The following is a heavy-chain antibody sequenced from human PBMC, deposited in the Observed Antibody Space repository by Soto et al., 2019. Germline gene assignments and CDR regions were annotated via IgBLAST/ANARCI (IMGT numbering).Heavy chain of an antibody. Sequence: QVQLVQSGAEVKKPGSSVKVSCKASGGTFSSYAISWVRQAPGQGLEWMGGIIPIFGTANYAQKFQGRVTITADESTSTAYMELSSLRCEDTAVYYCAGPPELTRIYYYYGMDVWGQGTTVTVSS. CDR2: IIPIFGTA. D-gene: IGHD1-7*01. V-gene: IGHV1-69*12. CDR3: AGPPELTRIYYYYGMDV. J-gene: IGHJ6*02. CDR1: GGTFSSYA.